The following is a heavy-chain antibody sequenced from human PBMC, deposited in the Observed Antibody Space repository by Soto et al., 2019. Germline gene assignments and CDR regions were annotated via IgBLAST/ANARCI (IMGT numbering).Heavy chain of an antibody. D-gene: IGHD2-15*01. CDR3: ARNGVAATPFVSHSFDY. J-gene: IGHJ4*02. CDR1: GGSISSYY. V-gene: IGHV4-59*01. CDR2: IYYSGST. Sequence: SETLSLTCTVSGGSISSYYWSWIRQPPGKGLEWIGYIYYSGSTNYNPSLKSRVTISVDTSKNQVSLKLSSVTAADTAVYYCARNGVAATPFVSHSFDYWGQGTLVTVSS.